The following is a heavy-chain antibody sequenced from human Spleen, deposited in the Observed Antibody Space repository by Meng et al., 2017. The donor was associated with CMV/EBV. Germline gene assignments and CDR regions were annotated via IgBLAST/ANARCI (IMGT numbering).Heavy chain of an antibody. J-gene: IGHJ6*02. Sequence: LRLSCALSGDSLSSNSAAWNWIRQSPSRGLEWLGRTYYRFKWYSDYAVSVKSRITFIPDTSKNQFSLQLNSVTPEDTAVYYCTRDGIAVAGNYYYYGMDVWGQGTTVTVSS. D-gene: IGHD6-19*01. V-gene: IGHV6-1*01. CDR1: GDSLSSNSAA. CDR3: TRDGIAVAGNYYYYGMDV. CDR2: TYYRFKWYS.